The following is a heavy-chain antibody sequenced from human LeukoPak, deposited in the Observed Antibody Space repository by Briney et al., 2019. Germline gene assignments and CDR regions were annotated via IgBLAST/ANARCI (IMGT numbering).Heavy chain of an antibody. D-gene: IGHD1-7*01. CDR3: ARGNYGFDY. V-gene: IGHV3-74*01. J-gene: IGHJ4*02. CDR1: GFTFTDYE. CDR2: IISDGTGT. Sequence: QAGGSLRLSCAASGFTFTDYEMYWVRKTPGKGLVWVSRIISDGTGTNYADSVKGRFTISRDNAKNTLYLQMNSLRAEDTAGYYCARGNYGFDYWGQGTLVTVSS.